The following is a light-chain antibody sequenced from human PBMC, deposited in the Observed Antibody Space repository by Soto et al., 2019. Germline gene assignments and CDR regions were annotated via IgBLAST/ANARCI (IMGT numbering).Light chain of an antibody. V-gene: IGLV2-14*01. Sequence: QSALTQPASVSGSPGQSITISCTGTSSDVGSYNYVSWHQQHPGQAPKLMIYEVTHRASGIPDRFSASKSGNTASLTISGLQAGDEADHYCSSYRSSSTYVFGTGTKLTVL. CDR1: SSDVGSYNY. CDR3: SSYRSSSTYV. CDR2: EVT. J-gene: IGLJ1*01.